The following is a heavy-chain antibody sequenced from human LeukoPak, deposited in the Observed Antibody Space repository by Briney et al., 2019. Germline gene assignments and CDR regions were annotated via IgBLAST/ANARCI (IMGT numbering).Heavy chain of an antibody. V-gene: IGHV4-34*01. CDR2: INHSGST. Sequence: PSETLSLTCAVYGGSFSGYYWSWLRQPPGKGREWIGEINHSGSTNYNPSLKSRVTISVDTSKNQFSLKLSSVTAADTAVYYCARRPIAARLSRSYYYMDVWGKGTTVTVSS. D-gene: IGHD6-6*01. J-gene: IGHJ6*03. CDR1: GGSFSGYY. CDR3: ARRPIAARLSRSYYYMDV.